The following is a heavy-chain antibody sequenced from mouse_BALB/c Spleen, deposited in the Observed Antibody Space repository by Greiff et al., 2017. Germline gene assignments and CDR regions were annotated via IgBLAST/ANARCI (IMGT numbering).Heavy chain of an antibody. J-gene: IGHJ4*01. CDR1: GYSITSDYA. Sequence: EVKLVESGPGLVKPSQSLSLTCTVTGYSITSDYAWNWIRQFPGNKLEWMGYISYSGSTSYNPSLKSRISITRDTSKNQFFLQLNSVTTEDTATYYCARDRYDAMDYWGQGTSVTVSS. V-gene: IGHV3-2*02. CDR3: ARDRYDAMDY. D-gene: IGHD2-14*01. CDR2: ISYSGST.